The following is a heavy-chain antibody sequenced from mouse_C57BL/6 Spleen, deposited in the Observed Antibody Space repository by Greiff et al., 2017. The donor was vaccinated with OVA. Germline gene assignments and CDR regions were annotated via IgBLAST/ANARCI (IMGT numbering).Heavy chain of an antibody. CDR1: GYTFTDYE. J-gene: IGHJ3*01. V-gene: IGHV1-15*01. Sequence: QVQLQQSGAELVRPGASVTLSCKASGYTFTDYEMHWVKQTPVHGLEWIGAIDPETGGTAYNQKFKGKAILTADKSSSTAYMELRSLTSEDSAVYYCTPIYYDYDAFAYWGQGTLVTVSA. CDR3: TPIYYDYDAFAY. D-gene: IGHD2-4*01. CDR2: IDPETGGT.